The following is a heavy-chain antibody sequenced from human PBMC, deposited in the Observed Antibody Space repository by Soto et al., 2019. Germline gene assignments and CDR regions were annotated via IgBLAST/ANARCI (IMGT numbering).Heavy chain of an antibody. Sequence: SETLSLTCAVSGGSISSGGYSWSWVRQPPGKGLEWIGYIYHSGSTYYNPSLKSRVTISVDRSKNQFFLRLNSVTAADTAVYYCARDLWGYCGTDCYPLDVWGQGTTVTVSS. CDR3: ARDLWGYCGTDCYPLDV. CDR2: IYHSGST. V-gene: IGHV4-30-2*01. CDR1: GGSISSGGYS. J-gene: IGHJ6*02. D-gene: IGHD2-21*02.